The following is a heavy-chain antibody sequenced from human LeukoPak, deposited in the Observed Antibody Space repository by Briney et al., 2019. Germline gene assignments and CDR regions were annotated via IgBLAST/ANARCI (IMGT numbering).Heavy chain of an antibody. CDR1: GGSISSSSYY. J-gene: IGHJ3*02. CDR2: IYYSGST. CDR3: ARGSSIAARPDAFDI. D-gene: IGHD6-6*01. V-gene: IGHV4-39*01. Sequence: SETLSLTCTVSGGSISSSSYYWGWIRQPPGKGLEWIGSIYYSGSTYYNPSLKSRVTISVDTSKNQFSLKLSSVTAADTAVYYCARGSSIAARPDAFDIWVQGTMVTVSS.